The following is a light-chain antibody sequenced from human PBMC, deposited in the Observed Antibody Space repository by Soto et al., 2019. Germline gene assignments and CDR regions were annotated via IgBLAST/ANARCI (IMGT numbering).Light chain of an antibody. J-gene: IGLJ2*01. Sequence: QSALTQPASVSGSPGQSITISCTGTSDVGGYNYVSWYQQHPGKAPKLIIYDVSNRPSGVSNRFSGSKSGNTPSLTISGLQAEDEADYYCSSYTSSSTVVFGGGTKLTVL. CDR2: DVS. CDR3: SSYTSSSTVV. V-gene: IGLV2-14*01. CDR1: SDVGGYNY.